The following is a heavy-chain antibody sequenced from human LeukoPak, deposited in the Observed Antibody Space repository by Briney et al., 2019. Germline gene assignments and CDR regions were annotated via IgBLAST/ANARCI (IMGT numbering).Heavy chain of an antibody. CDR3: ARDYGDYFDY. D-gene: IGHD4-17*01. CDR1: GGSISSSSYY. CDR2: IYYSGST. V-gene: IGHV4-61*01. J-gene: IGHJ4*02. Sequence: SETLSLTRTVSGGSISSSSYYWGWIRQPPGKGLEWIGYIYYSGSTNYNPSLKSRVIISVDTSKNQFSLKLSSVAAADTAVYYCARDYGDYFDYWGQGTLVTVSS.